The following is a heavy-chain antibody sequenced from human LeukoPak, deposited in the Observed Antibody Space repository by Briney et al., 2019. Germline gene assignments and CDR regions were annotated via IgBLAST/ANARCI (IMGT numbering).Heavy chain of an antibody. V-gene: IGHV3-53*01. J-gene: IGHJ4*02. CDR1: GFTFSTYA. D-gene: IGHD2-15*01. Sequence: GRSLRLSCAASGFTFSTYAMHWVRQAPGKGLEWVSVIYGGGSTYFADSVKGRFTISRDNSKNTLYLQMNSLRAEDTAVYYCAREGYCSGGNCDRGLDYWGQGTLVTVSS. CDR3: AREGYCSGGNCDRGLDY. CDR2: IYGGGST.